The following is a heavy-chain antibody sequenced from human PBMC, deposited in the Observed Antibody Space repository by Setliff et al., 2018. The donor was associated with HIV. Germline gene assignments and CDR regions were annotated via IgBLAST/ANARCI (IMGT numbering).Heavy chain of an antibody. CDR1: GFAFGTYT. V-gene: IGHV3-30*04. J-gene: IGHJ4*02. Sequence: GGSLRLSCVASGFAFGTYTMHWVRHVPGKGLQWVATISYDGSDKYYADSVKGRFTISRDNSKNTLYLQMNSPTTEDTALYYCARVWMATVSSDYWGPGTLVTVSS. D-gene: IGHD3-3*01. CDR2: ISYDGSDK. CDR3: ARVWMATVSSDY.